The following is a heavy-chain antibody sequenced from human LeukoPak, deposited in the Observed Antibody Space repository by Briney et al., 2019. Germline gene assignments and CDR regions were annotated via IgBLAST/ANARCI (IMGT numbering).Heavy chain of an antibody. D-gene: IGHD2-15*01. CDR3: ARVASGSSSDY. Sequence: ASVKVSCKASGYTFTSYAMHWVRQAPGQRLQWMGWINAGNGNTKYSQKFQGRVTITADKSTSTAYMELSSLRSEDTAVYYCARVASGSSSDYWGQGTLVTVSS. V-gene: IGHV1-3*01. J-gene: IGHJ4*02. CDR2: INAGNGNT. CDR1: GYTFTSYA.